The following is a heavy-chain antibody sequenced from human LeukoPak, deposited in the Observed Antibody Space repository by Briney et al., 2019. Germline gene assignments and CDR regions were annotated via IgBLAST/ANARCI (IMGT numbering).Heavy chain of an antibody. D-gene: IGHD5-18*01. CDR2: ISPSGGST. J-gene: IGHJ4*02. CDR1: GYTFTSNY. CDR3: ARGRYFDWFRPWIQLWATEKTGMYYFDY. Sequence: GASVKVSCKAFGYTFTSNYMHWVGQAPGQGPEWMGVISPSGGSTTYAQKFQGRVTMTRDMSTSTVYMELSSLRSEDTAVYYCARGRYFDWFRPWIQLWATEKTGMYYFDYWGQGALVTVSS. V-gene: IGHV1-46*01.